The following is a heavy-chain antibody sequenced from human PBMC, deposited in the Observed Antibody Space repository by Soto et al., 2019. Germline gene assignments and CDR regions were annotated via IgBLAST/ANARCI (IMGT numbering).Heavy chain of an antibody. CDR3: ARDRLRFLEWLLVDLYYYYYGMDV. Sequence: QVQLVQSGAEVKKPGASVKVSCKASGYTFTSYGISWVRQAPGQGLEWMGWISAYNGNTNYAQKLQGRVTMTTDTSTSTAYMELRSLRSDDTAVYYCARDRLRFLEWLLVDLYYYYYGMDVWGQGTTVTVSS. D-gene: IGHD3-3*01. J-gene: IGHJ6*02. V-gene: IGHV1-18*01. CDR1: GYTFTSYG. CDR2: ISAYNGNT.